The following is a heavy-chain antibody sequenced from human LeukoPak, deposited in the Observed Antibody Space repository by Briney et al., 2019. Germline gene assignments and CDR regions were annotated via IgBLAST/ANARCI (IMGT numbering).Heavy chain of an antibody. CDR1: GGSFSGYY. CDR3: ASRVGARPYNWFDP. D-gene: IGHD1-26*01. J-gene: IGHJ5*02. CDR2: INHSGST. Sequence: SETLSLTCAVYGGSFSGYYWCWIRQPPGKGLEWIGEINHSGSTNYNPSLKSRVTISVDTSKNQFSLKLSSVTAADTAVYYCASRVGARPYNWFDPWGQGTLVTVSS. V-gene: IGHV4-34*01.